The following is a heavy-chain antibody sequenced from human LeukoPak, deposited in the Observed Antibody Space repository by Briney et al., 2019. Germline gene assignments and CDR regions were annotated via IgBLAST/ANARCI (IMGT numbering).Heavy chain of an antibody. CDR1: GFTFSSYS. CDR3: ARAGSGRSPDWFDP. D-gene: IGHD1-26*01. CDR2: ISSSSTYI. V-gene: IGHV3-21*06. Sequence: GGSLRLSCAASGFTFSSYSMNWVRQAPGKGLEWVSSISSSSTYIYYADSAKGRFTISRDNAKNSLYLQMNSLRAEDTAVYYCARAGSGRSPDWFDPWGQGTLVTVSS. J-gene: IGHJ5*02.